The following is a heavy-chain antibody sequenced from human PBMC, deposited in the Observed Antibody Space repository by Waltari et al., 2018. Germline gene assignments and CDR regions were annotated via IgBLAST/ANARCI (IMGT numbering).Heavy chain of an antibody. D-gene: IGHD6-13*01. CDR3: AKGRRSLAGAIDY. V-gene: IGHV3-30*18. Sequence: QVQLGESGGGVVQPGRSLRLSCAASGFTFSSYGMHWVRQAPGKGLGGGAVISYDGSIEYYADSVKGRFTISRDNSKNTLYLQMNSLRVEDTAVYYCAKGRRSLAGAIDYWGQGTLVTVSS. CDR1: GFTFSSYG. CDR2: ISYDGSIE. J-gene: IGHJ4*02.